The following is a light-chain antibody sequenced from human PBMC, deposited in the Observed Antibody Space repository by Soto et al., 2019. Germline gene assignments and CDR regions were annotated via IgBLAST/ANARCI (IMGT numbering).Light chain of an antibody. CDR3: QQSFNPHIA. J-gene: IGKJ5*01. CDR2: SAS. V-gene: IGKV1-39*01. CDR1: RSIGNN. Sequence: EIQVTQSPTSLSASVGDRVTITCRASRSIGNNLNWYQQRPGKAPLLLIYSASSLQSGVPSRFSGSSSGTDFTLTINGLQPEDFATYYCQQSFNPHIAFGQGTRL.